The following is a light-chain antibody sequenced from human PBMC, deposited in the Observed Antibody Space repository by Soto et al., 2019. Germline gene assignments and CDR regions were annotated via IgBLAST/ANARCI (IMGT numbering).Light chain of an antibody. CDR2: LEGSGSY. CDR1: RGHSSYI. Sequence: QPVLTQSSSASASLGSSVKLTCTLSRGHSSYIIAWHQQETGKAPRYLMKLEGSGSYNKGSGVPDRFSGSSSGADRYLTISNLQFEDEADYYCETWDSNTHTVFGGGTKVTVL. CDR3: ETWDSNTHTV. V-gene: IGLV4-60*02. J-gene: IGLJ3*02.